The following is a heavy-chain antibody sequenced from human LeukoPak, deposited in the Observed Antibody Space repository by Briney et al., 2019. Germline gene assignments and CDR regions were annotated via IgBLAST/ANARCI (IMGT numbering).Heavy chain of an antibody. CDR2: IIPIFGTA. Sequence: SVKVSCKASGGTFSSYAISWVRQAPGQGLEWMGGIIPIFGTANYAQKFQGRVTVTTDESTSTAYMELSSLRSEDTAVYYCASLAQSNLGELSLENWAFDIWGQGTMVTVSS. D-gene: IGHD3-16*02. CDR1: GGTFSSYA. V-gene: IGHV1-69*05. CDR3: ASLAQSNLGELSLENWAFDI. J-gene: IGHJ3*02.